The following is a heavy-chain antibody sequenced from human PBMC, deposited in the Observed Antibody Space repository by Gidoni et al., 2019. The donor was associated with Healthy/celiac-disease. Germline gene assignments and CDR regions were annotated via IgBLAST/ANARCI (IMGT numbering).Heavy chain of an antibody. J-gene: IGHJ4*02. CDR2: IDPGDSYT. D-gene: IGHD2-21*02. Sequence: EVQLVQSGAEVKKPGESLKIACKGSGYSFTSYWLGWVRQMPGKGLEWMGSIDPGDSYTRYSPSFQGQVTISADKFIITAYLQWSSLKASDTAMYYCARRGYCGGDCYIDYWGQGTLVTVSS. V-gene: IGHV5-51*01. CDR1: GYSFTSYW. CDR3: ARRGYCGGDCYIDY.